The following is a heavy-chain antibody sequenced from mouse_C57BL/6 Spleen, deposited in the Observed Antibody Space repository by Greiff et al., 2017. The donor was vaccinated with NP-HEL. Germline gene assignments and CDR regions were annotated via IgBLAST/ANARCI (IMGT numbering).Heavy chain of an antibody. CDR1: GYTFTDYY. CDR2: INPNNGGT. Sequence: VQLQQSGPELVKPGASVKISCKASGYTFTDYYMNWVKQSHGKSLEWIGDINPNNGGTSYNQKFKGKATLTVDKSSSTAYMELRSLTSEDSAVYYCARFGAYYYAMDYWGQGTSVTVSS. V-gene: IGHV1-26*01. CDR3: ARFGAYYYAMDY. J-gene: IGHJ4*01.